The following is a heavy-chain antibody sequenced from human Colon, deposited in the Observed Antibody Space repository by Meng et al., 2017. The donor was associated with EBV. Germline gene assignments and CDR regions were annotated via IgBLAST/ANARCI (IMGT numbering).Heavy chain of an antibody. D-gene: IGHD3-9*01. CDR3: ARVPTTGYKDH. J-gene: IGHJ4*02. CDR1: GGAFSGYV. V-gene: IGHV4-34*01. CDR2: VSNPGSA. Sequence: HVLLQQLGAGLLKPSETLSLTCTVNGGAFSGYVWSWVRQPPGKGMEWIGEVSNPGSANYNPSLKSRVTISVDASETQFSLRLTSVTAADSAVYYCARVPTTGYKDHWGQGTLVTVSS.